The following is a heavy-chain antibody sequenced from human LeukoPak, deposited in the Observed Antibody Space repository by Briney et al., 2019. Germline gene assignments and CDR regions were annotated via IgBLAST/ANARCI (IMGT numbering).Heavy chain of an antibody. CDR1: GFTFSNYA. CDR3: AKGTTPYTAVYYYYMDV. CDR2: IWFDGRNK. D-gene: IGHD4-17*01. Sequence: GRSLRLSCAASGFTFSNYAMHWVRQAPGKGLEWVALIWFDGRNKYSADSVKGRFTISRDNSKHTLYLQMNSLRAEDTAVYYCAKGTTPYTAVYYYYMDVWGKGTTVTVSS. V-gene: IGHV3-33*06. J-gene: IGHJ6*03.